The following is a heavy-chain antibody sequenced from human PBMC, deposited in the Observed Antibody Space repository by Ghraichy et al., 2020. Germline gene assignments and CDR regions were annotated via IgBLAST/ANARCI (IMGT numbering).Heavy chain of an antibody. CDR3: AKSYSSGWYCFDN. CDR2: VSGTGAST. D-gene: IGHD6-19*01. V-gene: IGHV3-23*01. J-gene: IGHJ4*01. Sequence: GGSLRLSCAASGFTFSSYAMSWVRQAPGKGLEWVSAVSGTGASTNYADSVKGRFTISRDKFTNSVFLHMNSLRAEDTVIYSCAKSYSSGWYCFDNWGHGTLVTVSS. CDR1: GFTFSSYA.